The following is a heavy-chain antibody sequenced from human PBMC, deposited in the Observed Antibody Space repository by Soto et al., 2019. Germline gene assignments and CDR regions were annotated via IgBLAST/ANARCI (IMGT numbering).Heavy chain of an antibody. V-gene: IGHV3-11*01. J-gene: IGHJ6*02. CDR2: ISSSGYTI. CDR3: TRGPSSYYYGIDV. Sequence: GGSLRLSCAASGFTFSDYYMSWIRQAPGKGLEWVSYISSSGYTIYYADSVKGRFTISRDNAKNSLYLQMNSLRAEDTAVYYCTRGPSSYYYGIDVWGQGTTVTVSS. CDR1: GFTFSDYY.